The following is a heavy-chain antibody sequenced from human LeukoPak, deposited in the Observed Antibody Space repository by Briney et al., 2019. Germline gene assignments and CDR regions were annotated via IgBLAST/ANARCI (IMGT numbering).Heavy chain of an antibody. J-gene: IGHJ4*02. CDR1: GGTFSNYG. Sequence: GSSVKVSCKASGGTFSNYGISWVRQAPGQGLEWMGGIIPIFGTANSAQRFQGRVTITADESRNTAYMKLSSLRSEDTAVYYCARDVSGAYAFDFWGQGALVTVSS. D-gene: IGHD4-17*01. CDR2: IIPIFGTA. CDR3: ARDVSGAYAFDF. V-gene: IGHV1-69*01.